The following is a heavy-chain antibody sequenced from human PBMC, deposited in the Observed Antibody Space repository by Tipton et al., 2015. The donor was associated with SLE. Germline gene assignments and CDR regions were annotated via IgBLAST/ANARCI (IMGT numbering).Heavy chain of an antibody. V-gene: IGHV7-4-1*02. Sequence: QSGAEVKKPGASVKVSCKASGYTFTSSAMNWVRQAPGQGLEWMGWINTNTGIPTYAPVFTGRFVFSLDTSVSTAYLQISSLKPADSAVYFCATPSPGGGIDYWGQGTLVTVSS. CDR2: INTNTGIP. J-gene: IGHJ4*02. CDR3: ATPSPGGGIDY. D-gene: IGHD3-16*01. CDR1: GYTFTSSA.